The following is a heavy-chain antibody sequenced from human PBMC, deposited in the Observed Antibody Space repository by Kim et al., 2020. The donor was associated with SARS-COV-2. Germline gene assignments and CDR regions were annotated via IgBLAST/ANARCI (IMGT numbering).Heavy chain of an antibody. D-gene: IGHD3-9*01. V-gene: IGHV3-30*02. CDR3: ANDNFHDMTCFLRRDFDY. J-gene: IGHJ4*02. Sequence: KARFPISRGNSKNTLYLQMGSLRPEDTAVYYCANDNFHDMTCFLRRDFDYWGQGTLVTVSS.